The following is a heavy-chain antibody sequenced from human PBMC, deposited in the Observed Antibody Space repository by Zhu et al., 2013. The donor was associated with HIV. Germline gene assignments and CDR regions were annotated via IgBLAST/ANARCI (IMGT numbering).Heavy chain of an antibody. Sequence: VQLVQSGAEVKKPGSSVKVSCKASGGTFSSYAISWVRQAPGQGLEWMGGIIPIFGTANYAQKFQGRVTITADESTSTAYMELSSLRSEDTAVYYCASPAPIYGPLVDAFDIWGQGTMVTVSS. D-gene: IGHD2-8*02. CDR1: GGTFSSYA. CDR3: ASPAPIYGPLVDAFDI. J-gene: IGHJ3*02. CDR2: IIPIFGTA. V-gene: IGHV1-69*01.